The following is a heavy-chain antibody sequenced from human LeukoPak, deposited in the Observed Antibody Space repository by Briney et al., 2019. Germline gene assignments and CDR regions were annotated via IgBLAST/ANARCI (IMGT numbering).Heavy chain of an antibody. J-gene: IGHJ4*02. Sequence: GASVKVSCKASGYTFSSYGISWVRQAPGQGLEWMGWISPYNGNTKYAQKLQGRVTMTTDTSTSTAYMELRSLRSDDTDVYYCARMIVVVIVGIFDYWGQGTLVTVSS. CDR3: ARMIVVVIVGIFDY. CDR1: GYTFSSYG. V-gene: IGHV1-18*01. CDR2: ISPYNGNT. D-gene: IGHD3-22*01.